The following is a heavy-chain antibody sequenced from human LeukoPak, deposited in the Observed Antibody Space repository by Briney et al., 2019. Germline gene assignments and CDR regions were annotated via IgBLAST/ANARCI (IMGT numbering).Heavy chain of an antibody. CDR3: ARGGRGVPAARRFKPGNWYDP. D-gene: IGHD2-2*01. CDR2: INDGGGT. J-gene: IGHJ5*02. V-gene: IGHV4-34*01. Sequence: PSETLSLTCGVYGGSFSGYHWSWIRQPPGKGREWIGEINDGGGTNYNLSLKSRVTISADTSRNQFSLRLSSVTAADSALYYCARGGRGVPAARRFKPGNWYDPWGQGTLVTVSS. CDR1: GGSFSGYH.